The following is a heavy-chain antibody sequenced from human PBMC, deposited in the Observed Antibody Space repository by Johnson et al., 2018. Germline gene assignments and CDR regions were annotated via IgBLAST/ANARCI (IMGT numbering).Heavy chain of an antibody. Sequence: VQLVESGGGVVQPGGSLRLYCAASGFTFNTYGMHWVRQAPGKGLEWVAFIWADPSRPDYADTAKGRFTVSRDNSKKTLFFQLNSLRAEDTSIYYCVGGPPRSGFAFHIWGQGTMVTVSS. CDR1: GFTFNTYG. J-gene: IGHJ3*02. V-gene: IGHV3-30*02. CDR2: IWADPSRP. CDR3: VGGPPRSGFAFHI. D-gene: IGHD3-22*01.